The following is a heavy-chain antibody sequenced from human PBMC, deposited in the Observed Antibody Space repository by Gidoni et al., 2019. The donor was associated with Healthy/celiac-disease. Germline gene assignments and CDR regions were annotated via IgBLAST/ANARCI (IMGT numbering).Heavy chain of an antibody. Sequence: LSCAASGFTFSSYAMSWVRQAPGKGLEWVSAISGSGGSTYYADSVKGRFTISRDNSNNTLYLQMNSLRAEDTAVYYCAKDPRYDYYDSSGYYGGSFDYWGQGTLVTVSS. CDR3: AKDPRYDYYDSSGYYGGSFDY. J-gene: IGHJ4*02. CDR2: ISGSGGST. D-gene: IGHD3-22*01. CDR1: GFTFSSYA. V-gene: IGHV3-23*01.